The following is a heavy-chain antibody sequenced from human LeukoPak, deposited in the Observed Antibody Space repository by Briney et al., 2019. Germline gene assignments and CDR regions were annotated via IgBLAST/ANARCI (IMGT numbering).Heavy chain of an antibody. CDR3: ARDYYGDYYFDY. J-gene: IGHJ4*02. Sequence: GGSLRLSCAASGFTFSTYTMNWARLAPGKGLEWVSSISSSSSYIFYADSVKGRFTISRDNAKNSLYLQMNSLRAEDTAVYYCARDYYGDYYFDYWGQGTLVTVSS. CDR2: ISSSSSYI. CDR1: GFTFSTYT. D-gene: IGHD4-17*01. V-gene: IGHV3-21*01.